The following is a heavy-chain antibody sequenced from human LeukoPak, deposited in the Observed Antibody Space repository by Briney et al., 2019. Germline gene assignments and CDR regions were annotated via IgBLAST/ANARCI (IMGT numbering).Heavy chain of an antibody. CDR2: ILYDGNNK. J-gene: IGHJ4*02. CDR1: GFTFSTYA. D-gene: IGHD1-26*01. CDR3: AGDRATSYFDY. Sequence: GRSLRLSCVASGFTFSTYAMHWVRQAPGKGLEWVAVILYDGNNKYYADSVKGRFTISRDNSKNTLYLQMNSLRAEDTAVYYCAGDRATSYFDYWGQGALVTISS. V-gene: IGHV3-30-3*01.